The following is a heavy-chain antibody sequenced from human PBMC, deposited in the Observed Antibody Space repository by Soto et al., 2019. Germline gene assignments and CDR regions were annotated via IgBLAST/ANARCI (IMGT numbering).Heavy chain of an antibody. CDR1: GFPFSSYA. V-gene: IGHV3-23*01. Sequence: GSLRLSCVASGFPFSSYAMSWVHQTPGKGLEWVSGISGSGGRTYYADSVKGRFTISRDNSNNTLSLQMHILRVEDTAVYFCAKGGYYSLFDIWGQGTVVTVSS. D-gene: IGHD3-16*01. CDR2: ISGSGGRT. CDR3: AKGGYYSLFDI. J-gene: IGHJ3*02.